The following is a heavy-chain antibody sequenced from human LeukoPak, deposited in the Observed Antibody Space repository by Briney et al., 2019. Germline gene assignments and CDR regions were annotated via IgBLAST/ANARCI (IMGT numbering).Heavy chain of an antibody. D-gene: IGHD5-24*01. Sequence: GGSLRLSCAVSGFTFSIYAMSWVRQAPGKGLEWVANIKQDGSEKYYVDSVKGRFTISRDNAKNSLYLQMNSLRAEDTAVYYCARGTEMATISYYYGMDVWGQGTTVTVSS. J-gene: IGHJ6*02. CDR2: IKQDGSEK. V-gene: IGHV3-7*01. CDR1: GFTFSIYA. CDR3: ARGTEMATISYYYGMDV.